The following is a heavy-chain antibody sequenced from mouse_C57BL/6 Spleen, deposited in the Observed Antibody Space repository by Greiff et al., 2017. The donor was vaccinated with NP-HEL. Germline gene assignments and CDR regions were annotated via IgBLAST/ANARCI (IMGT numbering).Heavy chain of an antibody. Sequence: QVQLKQPGAELVKPGASVKLSCKASGYTFTSYWMHWVKQRPGQGLEWIGMIHPNSGSTNYNEKFKSKATLTVDKSSSTAYMQLSSLTSEDSAVYYCARGAQATYSYAMDYWGQGTSVTVSS. CDR1: GYTFTSYW. V-gene: IGHV1-64*01. CDR3: ARGAQATYSYAMDY. CDR2: IHPNSGST. J-gene: IGHJ4*01. D-gene: IGHD3-2*02.